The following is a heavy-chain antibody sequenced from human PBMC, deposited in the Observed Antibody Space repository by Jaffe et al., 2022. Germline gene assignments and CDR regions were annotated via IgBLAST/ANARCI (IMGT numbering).Heavy chain of an antibody. Sequence: QVQLQESGPGLVKPSQTLSLTCTVSGGSISSGSYYWSWIRQPAGKGLEWIGRIYTSGSTNYNPSLKSRVTISVDTSKNQFSLKLSSVTAADTAVYYCARDDFSKPYGGVYYYYYYYMDVWGKGTTVTVSS. CDR2: IYTSGST. V-gene: IGHV4-61*02. J-gene: IGHJ6*03. CDR3: ARDDFSKPYGGVYYYYYYYMDV. D-gene: IGHD4-17*01. CDR1: GGSISSGSYY.